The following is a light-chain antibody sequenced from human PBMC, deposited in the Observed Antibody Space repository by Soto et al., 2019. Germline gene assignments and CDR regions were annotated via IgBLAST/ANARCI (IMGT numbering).Light chain of an antibody. V-gene: IGKV3-20*01. CDR2: GAS. CDR3: QQYGSSFSFT. CDR1: QSVSSSY. J-gene: IGKJ3*01. Sequence: EIVLTQSPGTLSLSPGEIATLSCRASQSVSSSYLGWYQQKPGQAPRLLIYGASSRATGIPDRFSGSGSGTDFTLTISRLEPEDFAVYYCQQYGSSFSFTFGPGTKVDIK.